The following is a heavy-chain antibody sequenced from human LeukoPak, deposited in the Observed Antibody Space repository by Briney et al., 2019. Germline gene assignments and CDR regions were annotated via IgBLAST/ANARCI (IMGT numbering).Heavy chain of an antibody. Sequence: GASVKVSCKASGYTFTSYYMHWVRQAPGQGLEWMGWINPTSGGTNYAQKFQGRVTMTRDTSISTAYMELSRLGSDDTAVYYCARFVVTESRDYYYYYMDVWGKGTTVTVSS. J-gene: IGHJ6*03. V-gene: IGHV1-2*02. CDR3: ARFVVTESRDYYYYYMDV. CDR2: INPTSGGT. D-gene: IGHD2-21*01. CDR1: GYTFTSYY.